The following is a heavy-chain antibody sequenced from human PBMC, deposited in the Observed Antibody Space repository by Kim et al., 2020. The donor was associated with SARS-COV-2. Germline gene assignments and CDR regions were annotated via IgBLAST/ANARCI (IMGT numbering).Heavy chain of an antibody. V-gene: IGHV1-69*01. J-gene: IGHJ4*02. D-gene: IGHD6-19*01. CDR3: ARLAVAEYYFDY. Sequence: NYAQKFQGGVTVTADESTSTAYMELSSLRSEDTAVYYCARLAVAEYYFDYWGQGTLVTVSS.